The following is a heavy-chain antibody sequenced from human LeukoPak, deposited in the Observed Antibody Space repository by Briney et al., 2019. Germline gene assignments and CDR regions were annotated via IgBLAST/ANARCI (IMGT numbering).Heavy chain of an antibody. J-gene: IGHJ4*02. CDR2: IKQDGSEK. D-gene: IGHD2-2*01. Sequence: GGSLRLSCAASGFTFRNYWMHWVRQAPGAGLELVANIKQDGSEKYYVDSVKGRFTISRDNARNSLDLQMNSLSVEDSAVYYCATSPSGTGQRWSQGTLVTVSS. CDR1: GFTFRNYW. CDR3: ATSPSGTGQR. V-gene: IGHV3-7*01.